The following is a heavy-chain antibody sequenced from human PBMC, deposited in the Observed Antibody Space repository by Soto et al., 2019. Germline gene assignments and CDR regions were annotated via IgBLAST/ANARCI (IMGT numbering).Heavy chain of an antibody. CDR3: ARGLQAAEFDY. CDR1: GFTFSSCS. CDR2: ISSSSSTI. V-gene: IGHV3-48*02. D-gene: IGHD6-13*01. J-gene: IGHJ4*02. Sequence: PGGSLRLSCAASGFTFSSCSMNWVRQAPGKGLEGVSCISSSSSTIDYADSVKGRFTRSRDNAKNSLYLQMSSLRDEDTAVYYCARGLQAAEFDYWGKGTLVTVSS.